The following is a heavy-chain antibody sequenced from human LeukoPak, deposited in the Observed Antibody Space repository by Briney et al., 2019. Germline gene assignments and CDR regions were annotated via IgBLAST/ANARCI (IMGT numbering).Heavy chain of an antibody. CDR2: INPNSGGT. CDR3: ARSIAARVGYYYYYYMDV. D-gene: IGHD6-6*01. V-gene: IGHV1-2*02. J-gene: IGHJ6*03. CDR1: GYTFTGYY. Sequence: GASVKVSCKASGYTFTGYYMHWVRQAHGQGLEWMGWINPNSGGTNYAQKFQGRVTMTRDTSISTAYMELSRLRSDDTAVYYCARSIAARVGYYYYYYMDVWGKGTTVTVSS.